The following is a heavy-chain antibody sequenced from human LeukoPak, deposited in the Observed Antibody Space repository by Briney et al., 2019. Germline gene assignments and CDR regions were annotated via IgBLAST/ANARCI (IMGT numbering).Heavy chain of an antibody. CDR1: GFTFNSYA. D-gene: IGHD5-18*01. CDR2: ISGSGGST. CDR3: AKDVIKGSPLWVDYFDY. V-gene: IGHV3-23*01. J-gene: IGHJ4*02. Sequence: GGSLRLSCAASGFTFNSYAVSWVRQAPGKGLEWVSAISGSGGSTYYADSVKGRFTGSRDNSKNTLYLQMNSLRVEDTAVYYCAKDVIKGSPLWVDYFDYWGQGTLVTVSS.